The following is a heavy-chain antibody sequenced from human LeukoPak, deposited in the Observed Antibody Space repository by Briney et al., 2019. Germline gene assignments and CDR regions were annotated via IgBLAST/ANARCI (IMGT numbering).Heavy chain of an antibody. CDR1: GFTFDDCG. J-gene: IGHJ4*02. CDR2: INWNGGNT. Sequence: GGSLRLSCAASGFTFDDCGMNWVRRAPGKGLEWVSGINWNGGNTNYADSVKGRFTISRDNARKFLYLQMNSLRVEDTAVYYCARDYYGDSYFDCWGQGTLVTVSS. V-gene: IGHV3-20*04. D-gene: IGHD4-17*01. CDR3: ARDYYGDSYFDC.